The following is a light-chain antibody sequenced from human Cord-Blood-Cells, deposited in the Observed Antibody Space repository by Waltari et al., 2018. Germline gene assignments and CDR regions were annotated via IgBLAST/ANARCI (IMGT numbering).Light chain of an antibody. CDR1: QSVSSY. Sequence: ELVLTQSPATLSLSPGERATLSCRASQSVSSYLAWYQQKPGQAPRLFIYDASNRATGIPARFSGSGSGTDFTLTISSLEPEDFAVYYCQQRSNWLTFGGGTKVEIK. CDR3: QQRSNWLT. J-gene: IGKJ4*01. V-gene: IGKV3-11*01. CDR2: DAS.